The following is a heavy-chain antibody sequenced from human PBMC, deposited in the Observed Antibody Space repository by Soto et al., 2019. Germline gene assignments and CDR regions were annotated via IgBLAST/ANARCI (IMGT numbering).Heavy chain of an antibody. Sequence: QVHLVQSGSEVKKPGASVKVSCKASGYTFTTFGVVWVRQAPGQGLEWMGWVNADNSNTYYTQKYQGRVTMTTDTSTSTVYMELRSLTSDDTAVYYCAREYLDRTRCYGGDYWGQGTLVTVSS. CDR1: GYTFTTFG. CDR2: VNADNSNT. J-gene: IGHJ4*02. CDR3: AREYLDRTRCYGGDY. V-gene: IGHV1-18*01. D-gene: IGHD2-2*01.